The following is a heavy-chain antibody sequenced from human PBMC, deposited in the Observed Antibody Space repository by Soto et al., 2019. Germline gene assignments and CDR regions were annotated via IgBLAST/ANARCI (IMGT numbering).Heavy chain of an antibody. CDR2: INHSGST. CDR1: GGSFSGYY. CDR3: ARGGHEPTLPGDYFDY. Sequence: SETLSLTCAVYGGSFSGYYWSWIRQPPGKGLEWIGEINHSGSTNYNPSLKSRVTISVDTSKNQFSLKLSSVTAADTAVYYCARGGHEPTLPGDYFDYWGQGTLVTVSS. V-gene: IGHV4-34*01. D-gene: IGHD7-27*01. J-gene: IGHJ4*02.